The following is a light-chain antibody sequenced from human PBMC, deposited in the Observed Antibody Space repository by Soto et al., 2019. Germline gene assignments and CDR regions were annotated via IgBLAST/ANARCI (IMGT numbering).Light chain of an antibody. J-gene: IGKJ1*01. CDR1: QSISSW. CDR2: DAS. CDR3: QQYNSYSWT. V-gene: IGKV1-5*01. Sequence: DIQMTQSPSTLSGSVGDRVSITCRASQSISSWLAWYQQKPGKAPKLLIYDASSLESGVPSRFSGSGSGTEFTLTISSLQPDDFATYYRQQYNSYSWTFGQGTKVDI.